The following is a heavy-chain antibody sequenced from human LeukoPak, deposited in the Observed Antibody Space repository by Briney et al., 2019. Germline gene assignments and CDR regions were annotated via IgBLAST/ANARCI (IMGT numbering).Heavy chain of an antibody. CDR3: ARAVLYCSSTSCYSSVVWFDP. D-gene: IGHD2-2*02. CDR2: MNPNSGNT. J-gene: IGHJ5*02. CDR1: GYTFTSYD. V-gene: IGHV1-8*03. Sequence: GASVKVSCKASGYTFTSYDINWVRQATGQGLEWMGWMNPNSGNTGYAQKFQGRVTITRNTSLSTGYMELSSLRSEDTAVYYCARAVLYCSSTSCYSSVVWFDPWGQGTLVTVSS.